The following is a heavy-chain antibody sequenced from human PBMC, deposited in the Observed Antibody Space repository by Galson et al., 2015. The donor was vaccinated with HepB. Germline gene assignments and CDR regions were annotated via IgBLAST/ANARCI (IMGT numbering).Heavy chain of an antibody. CDR1: GDSVSSNSAA. D-gene: IGHD2-15*01. CDR2: TYYRSKWYN. CDR3: ARALRYCSGGSCYQGYYYYYGMDV. J-gene: IGHJ6*02. Sequence: CAISGDSVSSNSAAWNWIRQSRSRGLEWLGRTYYRSKWYNDYAVSVKSRITINPDTSKNQFSLQLNSVTPEDTAVYYCARALRYCSGGSCYQGYYYYYGMDVWGQGTTVTVSS. V-gene: IGHV6-1*01.